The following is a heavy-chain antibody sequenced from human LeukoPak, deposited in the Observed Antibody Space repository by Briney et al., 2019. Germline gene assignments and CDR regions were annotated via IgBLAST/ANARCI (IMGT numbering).Heavy chain of an antibody. CDR3: ATDRGGGSCFST. Sequence: GGSLRLSCAASGFNFSSYWMHWVRQAPGKGLVWVSRVNTDGRDTIYADSVKGRFTISRDNAKNTLHLQMNSLRAEDTAVYFCATDRGGGSCFSTWGQGTLVTVSS. J-gene: IGHJ5*02. D-gene: IGHD2-15*01. CDR2: VNTDGRDT. CDR1: GFNFSSYW. V-gene: IGHV3-74*01.